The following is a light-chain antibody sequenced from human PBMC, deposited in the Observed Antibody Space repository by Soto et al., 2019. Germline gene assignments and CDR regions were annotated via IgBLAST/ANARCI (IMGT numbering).Light chain of an antibody. J-gene: IGKJ3*01. CDR3: QQYGSSQFT. Sequence: EIVLMQSPGTLSLSPGEGATLSCRASQSVNSNYLAWYQQKPGQAPTVLIFDTSRRPAGVPDRFSGSGSGTDFTLTISRLDHDYFVVYCWQQYGSSQFTFGPGTKVNIK. V-gene: IGKV3-20*01. CDR2: DTS. CDR1: QSVNSNY.